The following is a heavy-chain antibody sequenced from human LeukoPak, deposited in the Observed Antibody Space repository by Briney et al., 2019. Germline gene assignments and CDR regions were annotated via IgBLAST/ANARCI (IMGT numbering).Heavy chain of an antibody. Sequence: KPSETLSLTCAVSGYSISSGYYWGWIRQPPGKGLEWIGSIYHSGSTYYNPSLKSRVTISVDTSKNQFSLKLSSVTAAGTAVYYCARHAQQLASAPIDYWGQGTLVTVSS. CDR3: ARHAQQLASAPIDY. V-gene: IGHV4-38-2*01. D-gene: IGHD6-13*01. J-gene: IGHJ4*02. CDR1: GYSISSGYY. CDR2: IYHSGST.